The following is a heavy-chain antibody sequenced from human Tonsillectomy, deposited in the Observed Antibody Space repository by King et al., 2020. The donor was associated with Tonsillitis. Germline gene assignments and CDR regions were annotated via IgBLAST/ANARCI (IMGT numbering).Heavy chain of an antibody. Sequence: QLVQSGAEVKKPGASVKVSCKASGYTFTSYGISWVRQAPGQGLEWMGWISTYNGHTESTQKFQGRVTMTTDTSTTTAYLELRSLRSDDTALYFCARDIRDKFTGKYSFASWGQGTLVTVSS. CDR1: GYTFTSYG. D-gene: IGHD3-9*01. CDR3: ARDIRDKFTGKYSFAS. V-gene: IGHV1-18*01. CDR2: ISTYNGHT. J-gene: IGHJ4*02.